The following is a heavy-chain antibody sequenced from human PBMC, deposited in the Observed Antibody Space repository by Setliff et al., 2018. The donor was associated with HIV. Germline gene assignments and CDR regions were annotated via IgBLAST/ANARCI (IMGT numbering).Heavy chain of an antibody. J-gene: IGHJ6*03. Sequence: SETLSLTSTVSGGSISSYYWSWIRQPAGKGLEWIGRIYTSGSTNYNPSLKSPVTMSVDTSKNQFSLKLSSVTAADTAVYYCARDGSGSSYYYYYIDVWGKGTTVTVS. V-gene: IGHV4-4*07. CDR1: GGSISSYY. CDR3: ARDGSGSSYYYYYIDV. D-gene: IGHD3-10*01. CDR2: IYTSGST.